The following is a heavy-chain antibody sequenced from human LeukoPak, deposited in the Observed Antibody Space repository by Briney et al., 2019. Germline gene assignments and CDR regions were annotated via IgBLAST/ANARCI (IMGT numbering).Heavy chain of an antibody. CDR3: ARDGIVGATYFDY. V-gene: IGHV3-74*01. Sequence: GGSLRLSCAASGFTFSSTWMNWVRQAPGKGLVWVSRINSDGSTITYADSVKGRFTISRDNAKNTLYLQMNSLRAEDTAVYYCARDGIVGATYFDYWGQGTLVTVSS. CDR1: GFTFSSTW. CDR2: INSDGSTI. J-gene: IGHJ4*02. D-gene: IGHD1-26*01.